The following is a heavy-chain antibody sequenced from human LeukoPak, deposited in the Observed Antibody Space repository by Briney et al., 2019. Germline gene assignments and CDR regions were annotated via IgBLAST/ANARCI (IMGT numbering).Heavy chain of an antibody. V-gene: IGHV1-24*01. J-gene: IGHJ6*03. CDR2: FDPEDGET. D-gene: IGHD5-12*01. CDR3: ARSGMGLRPYYYYYMDV. Sequence: ASVKVSCKVSGYTLTELSMHWVRQAPGKGLEWMGGFDPEDGETIYAQKFQGRVTMTTDTSTSTAYMELRSLRSDDTAVYYCARSGMGLRPYYYYYMDVWGKGTTVTVSS. CDR1: GYTLTELS.